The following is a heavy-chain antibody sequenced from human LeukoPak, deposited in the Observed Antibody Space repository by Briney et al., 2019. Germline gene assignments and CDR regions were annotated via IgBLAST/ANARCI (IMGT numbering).Heavy chain of an antibody. D-gene: IGHD3-22*01. CDR3: ARDYDSSGYYCYFDY. Sequence: AGGSLRLSCAASGFTFSSYAMHWVRQAPGKGLEWVAVISYDGSNKYYADSVKGRFTISRDNSKNMLYLQMNSLRAEDTAVYYCARDYDSSGYYCYFDYWGQGTLVTVSS. J-gene: IGHJ4*03. CDR1: GFTFSSYA. V-gene: IGHV3-30-3*01. CDR2: ISYDGSNK.